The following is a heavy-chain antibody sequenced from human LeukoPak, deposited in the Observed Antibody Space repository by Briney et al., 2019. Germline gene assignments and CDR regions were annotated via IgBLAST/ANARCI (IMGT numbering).Heavy chain of an antibody. Sequence: QSGGSLRLSCAASGFTFSSYGMHWVRQAPGKGLEWVAFIRYDGSNKYYADSVKGRFTISRDNSKNALYLQMNSLRAEDTAVYYCAKSSGVGSGWEFDYWGQGTLVTVSS. J-gene: IGHJ4*02. CDR1: GFTFSSYG. D-gene: IGHD6-19*01. CDR3: AKSSGVGSGWEFDY. V-gene: IGHV3-30*02. CDR2: IRYDGSNK.